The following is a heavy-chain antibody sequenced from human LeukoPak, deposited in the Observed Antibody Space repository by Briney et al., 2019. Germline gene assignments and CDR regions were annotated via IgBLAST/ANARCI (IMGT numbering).Heavy chain of an antibody. CDR3: AREAGYYDFWSGYPNY. V-gene: IGHV4-59*01. CDR1: GGSISSYY. Sequence: SETLSLTCTVSGGSISSYYWSWIRQPPGKGLEWIGYIYYSGSTNYNPSLKSRVTISVDTSKNQFSLKLSSVTAADTAVYYCAREAGYYDFWSGYPNYWGQGTLVTVSS. CDR2: IYYSGST. J-gene: IGHJ4*02. D-gene: IGHD3-3*01.